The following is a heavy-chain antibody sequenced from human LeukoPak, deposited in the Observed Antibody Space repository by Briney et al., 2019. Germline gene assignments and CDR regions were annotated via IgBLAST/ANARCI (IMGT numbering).Heavy chain of an antibody. CDR1: GYTFTSYG. J-gene: IGHJ6*03. V-gene: IGHV1-18*01. CDR3: ASPSIAASVYYYYYMDV. CDR2: ISAYNGNT. D-gene: IGHD6-6*01. Sequence: ASVKVSCKASGYTFTSYGISWVRQAPGQGLEWMGWISAYNGNTNYAQKFQGRVTMTRDTSISTAYMELSRLRSDDTAVYYCASPSIAASVYYYYYMDVWGKGTTVTVSS.